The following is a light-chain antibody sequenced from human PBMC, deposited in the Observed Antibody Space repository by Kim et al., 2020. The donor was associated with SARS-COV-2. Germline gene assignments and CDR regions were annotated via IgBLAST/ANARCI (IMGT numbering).Light chain of an antibody. CDR2: DAV. V-gene: IGKV3-11*01. CDR3: QQRESWPLT. Sequence: SLSPWERSTLSCWAIQSVGDFLAWSQQKPGQSPRLVIYDAVNRATGVPDRFRGSGSGTDFTLTITSLEPEDFAVYYCQQRESWPLTFGGGTKLEI. J-gene: IGKJ4*01. CDR1: QSVGDF.